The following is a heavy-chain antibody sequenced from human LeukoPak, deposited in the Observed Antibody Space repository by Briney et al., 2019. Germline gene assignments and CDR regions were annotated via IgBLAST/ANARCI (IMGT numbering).Heavy chain of an antibody. CDR1: GGSFSGYY. J-gene: IGHJ5*02. CDR3: ARSPLWFHWFDP. D-gene: IGHD5-18*01. CDR2: INHSGST. V-gene: IGHV4-34*01. Sequence: PSETLSLTCAVYGGSFSGYYWSWLRQPPGKGLEWIGEINHSGSTSYNPSLKSRVTISVDSSKNQFSLKLSSVTAADTAVYYCARSPLWFHWFDPWGQATLVTVSS.